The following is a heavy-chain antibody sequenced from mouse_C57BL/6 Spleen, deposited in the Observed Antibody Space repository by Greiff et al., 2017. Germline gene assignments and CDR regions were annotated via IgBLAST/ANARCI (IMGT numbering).Heavy chain of an antibody. CDR3: ARPSDYGILCAMDY. J-gene: IGHJ4*01. Sequence: QVHVKQPGAELVKPGASVKLSCKASGYTFTSYWMHWVKQRPGRGLEWIGRIDPNSGGTKYNEKFKRKATMTVDKPSSTAYLQLSSLTSDESAVYYCARPSDYGILCAMDYWGQGTSVTVSS. CDR2: IDPNSGGT. CDR1: GYTFTSYW. D-gene: IGHD1-1*01. V-gene: IGHV1-72*01.